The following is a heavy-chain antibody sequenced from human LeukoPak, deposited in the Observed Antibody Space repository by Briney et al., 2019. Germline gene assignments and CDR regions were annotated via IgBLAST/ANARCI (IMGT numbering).Heavy chain of an antibody. V-gene: IGHV1-18*01. CDR2: ISAHNGHT. Sequence: ASVKVSCKASGGTFTSYGISWVRQAPGQGLEWMGWISAHNGHTNYAQKFQGRVTMTMETSTSTAYMELRSLRSDDTAVYYCARDQVVGATAGTFDYWGQGTLVTVSS. CDR3: ARDQVVGATAGTFDY. CDR1: GGTFTSYG. J-gene: IGHJ4*02. D-gene: IGHD1-26*01.